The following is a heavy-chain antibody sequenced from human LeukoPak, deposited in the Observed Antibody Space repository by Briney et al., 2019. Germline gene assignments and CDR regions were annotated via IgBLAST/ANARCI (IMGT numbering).Heavy chain of an antibody. CDR1: GGSISSGSYY. J-gene: IGHJ4*02. Sequence: SETLSLTCTVSGGSISSGSYYWSWIRQPAGKGLEWIGRIYTSGSTNYNPSLKSRVTISVDTSKNQFSLKLSSVTAADTAVYYCARKVRDFWSGWDDYWGQGTLVTVSS. V-gene: IGHV4-61*02. D-gene: IGHD3-3*01. CDR2: IYTSGST. CDR3: ARKVRDFWSGWDDY.